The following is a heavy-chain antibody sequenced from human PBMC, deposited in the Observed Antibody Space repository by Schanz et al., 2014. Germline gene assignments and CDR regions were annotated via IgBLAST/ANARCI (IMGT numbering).Heavy chain of an antibody. D-gene: IGHD3-22*01. Sequence: EQVLESGGGFVQPGGSLRLSCATSGFTFTTFAMSWVRQAPGKGLEWVSVIYSGGSTYYADSVKGRFTISRDNSKNTLYLQMNSLRAEDTAVYYCARYYETSYYPLYYCDYWGQGTLVTVSS. V-gene: IGHV3-66*01. CDR3: ARYYETSYYPLYYCDY. CDR1: GFTFTTFA. CDR2: IYSGGST. J-gene: IGHJ4*02.